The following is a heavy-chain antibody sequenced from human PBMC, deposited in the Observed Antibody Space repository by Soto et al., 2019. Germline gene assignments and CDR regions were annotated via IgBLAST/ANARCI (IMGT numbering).Heavy chain of an antibody. V-gene: IGHV3-30*18. CDR1: GFTFSSYG. CDR2: TSYDGSNQ. CDR3: AKDLILYGYGGYLDY. Sequence: QVQLVESGGGVVQPGRSLRLSCAASGFTFSSYGMHWVRQAPGKGLEWVAFTSYDGSNQYYADSVKGRFTISRDSSKNTVYLQMNSLRAEDTSVYYCAKDLILYGYGGYLDYWGQGTLVSVSS. J-gene: IGHJ4*03. D-gene: IGHD5-18*01.